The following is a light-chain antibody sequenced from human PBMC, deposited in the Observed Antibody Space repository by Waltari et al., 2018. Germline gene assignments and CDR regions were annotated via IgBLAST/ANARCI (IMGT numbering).Light chain of an antibody. J-gene: IGKJ2*01. CDR1: QRLTKNY. Sequence: LLTQSPGTLSLSPGERATLSCRASQRLTKNYLAWYQQKPGQAPRLLIYGASSRAAGIPDRFSGSGSGTDFTLTISRLEPEDFAVYYCQQYGSSVLYTFGQGTKLEIK. V-gene: IGKV3-20*01. CDR2: GAS. CDR3: QQYGSSVLYT.